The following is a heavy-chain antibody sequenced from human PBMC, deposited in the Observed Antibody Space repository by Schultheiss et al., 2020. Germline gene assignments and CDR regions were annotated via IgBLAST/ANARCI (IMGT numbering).Heavy chain of an antibody. D-gene: IGHD4-17*01. V-gene: IGHV3-23*01. CDR1: GFTFDDYA. CDR3: ARDGTVTRERYFDY. CDR2: ISGSGGST. J-gene: IGHJ4*02. Sequence: GGSLRLSCAASGFTFDDYAMHWVRQAPGKGLEWVSAISGSGGSTYYADSVKGRFTISRDNSKNTLYLQMNSLRAEDTAVYYCARDGTVTRERYFDYWGQGPLVTVYS.